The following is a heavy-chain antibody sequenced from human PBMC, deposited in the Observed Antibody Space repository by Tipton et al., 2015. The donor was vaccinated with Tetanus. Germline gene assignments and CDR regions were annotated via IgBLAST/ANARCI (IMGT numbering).Heavy chain of an antibody. J-gene: IGHJ5*02. CDR1: GDRFKTYT. CDR2: MIPKFGTT. V-gene: IGHV1-69*01. CDR3: ARGHSSSWFHVWFDP. D-gene: IGHD6-13*01. Sequence: QSRAEVKKPGSSVRVSCKLSGDRFKTYTISWVRQAPGQGLEWMGGMIPKFGTTEYAQRFQGRLTITADDSASTLYMDLSSLTSEDTAIYYCARGHSSSWFHVWFDPWGQGTLVSVSS.